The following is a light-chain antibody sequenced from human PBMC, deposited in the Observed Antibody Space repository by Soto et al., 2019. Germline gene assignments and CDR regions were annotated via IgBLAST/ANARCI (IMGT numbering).Light chain of an antibody. CDR1: QSVLYSSNNKNY. CDR3: QQYYSTPWM. J-gene: IGKJ1*01. CDR2: WAS. Sequence: DIVMTQSPDSLAVSLGERATINCKSSQSVLYSSNNKNYLGWYQQKAGQSLKLLIYWASTRESGVPDRFSGSGSGTDFTLTISSLQAEDVAVYYCQQYYSTPWMFGQGTKVDIK. V-gene: IGKV4-1*01.